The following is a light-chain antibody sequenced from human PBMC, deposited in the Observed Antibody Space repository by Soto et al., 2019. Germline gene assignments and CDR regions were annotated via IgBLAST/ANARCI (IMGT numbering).Light chain of an antibody. Sequence: EIVMTQSPATLSVSPGERATLSVRASQSISSNLVWYQQKAGQAPRLLIYGESTRATGIPARFSGSGSGTEFTLTISSLQSEDFAVYYRQQYDNWPTFGQGTKVDIK. CDR2: GES. CDR1: QSISSN. CDR3: QQYDNWPT. V-gene: IGKV3-15*01. J-gene: IGKJ1*01.